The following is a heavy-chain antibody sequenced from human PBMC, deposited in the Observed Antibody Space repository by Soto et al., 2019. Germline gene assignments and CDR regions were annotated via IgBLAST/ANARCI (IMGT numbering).Heavy chain of an antibody. V-gene: IGHV3-48*02. CDR2: ISSSSSTI. CDR3: ARDQYCSSTSCYNYYYYYGMDV. J-gene: IGHJ6*02. Sequence: EVQLVESGGGLVQPGGSLRLSCAASGFTFSSYRMNWVRQAPGKGLEWVSYISSSSSTIYYADSVKGRFTISRDNAKNSLYLQMNSLRDEDTAVYYCARDQYCSSTSCYNYYYYYGMDVWGQGTTVTVSS. D-gene: IGHD2-2*02. CDR1: GFTFSSYR.